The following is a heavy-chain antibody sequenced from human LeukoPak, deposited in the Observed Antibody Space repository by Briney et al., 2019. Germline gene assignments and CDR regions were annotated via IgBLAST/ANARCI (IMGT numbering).Heavy chain of an antibody. V-gene: IGHV4-4*07. D-gene: IGHD2-2*01. CDR1: GGSISSYY. CDR3: AREGVVPAATSYFFDY. Sequence: PSETLSLTCTVSGGSISSYYWSWIRQPAGKGLEWIGRIYSSGSTNYNPSLKSRVIVSVDTSKNQSSLKLSSVTAADTAVYYCAREGVVPAATSYFFDYWGQGTLVTVSS. CDR2: IYSSGST. J-gene: IGHJ4*02.